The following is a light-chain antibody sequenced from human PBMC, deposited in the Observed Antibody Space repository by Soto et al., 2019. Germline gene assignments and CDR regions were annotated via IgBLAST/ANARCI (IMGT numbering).Light chain of an antibody. CDR1: SSDVGGYSY. CDR2: DVS. J-gene: IGLJ1*01. CDR3: SSYASSTTFV. V-gene: IGLV2-14*03. Sequence: QSVLIQPASVSGSPGQSISISCTGTSSDVGGYSYVSWYQQHPGRAPKLMIYDVSNRPSGISNRFSASKSGNTASLTISGLQAEDEAEYYCSSYASSTTFVFGTGTKVTVL.